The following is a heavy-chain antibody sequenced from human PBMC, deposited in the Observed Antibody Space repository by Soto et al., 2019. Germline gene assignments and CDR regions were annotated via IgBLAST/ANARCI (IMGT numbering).Heavy chain of an antibody. CDR3: AKDPMYYYGSGSYLYY. D-gene: IGHD3-10*01. CDR2: ISGSGGST. J-gene: IGHJ4*02. CDR1: GFTFSSYA. V-gene: IGHV3-23*01. Sequence: PGGSLRLSCAASGFTFSSYAMSWVRQAPGKGLEWVSAISGSGGSTYYADSVKGRFTISRDNSKNTLYLQMNSLRAEDTAVYYCAKDPMYYYGSGSYLYYWGQGTLVTVSS.